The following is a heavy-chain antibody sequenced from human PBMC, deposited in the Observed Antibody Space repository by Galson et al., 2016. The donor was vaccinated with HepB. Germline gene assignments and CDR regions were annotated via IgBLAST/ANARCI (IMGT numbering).Heavy chain of an antibody. J-gene: IGHJ4*02. D-gene: IGHD3-22*01. Sequence: SETLSLTCTISGGSIATGVYYWSWIRQPPGQGLEWIGYIYYSGSTSYNPSFKSRVTISVDTSKNQFSLKLRSVTAADTAVYYCARDRDSSSYYSLDYWGQGTPVTVSS. CDR1: GGSIATGVYY. V-gene: IGHV4-61*08. CDR3: ARDRDSSSYYSLDY. CDR2: IYYSGST.